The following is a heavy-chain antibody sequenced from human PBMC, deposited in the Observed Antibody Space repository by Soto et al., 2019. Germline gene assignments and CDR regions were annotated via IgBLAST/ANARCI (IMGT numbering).Heavy chain of an antibody. CDR2: ISGSGGST. CDR1: GFTFSSHA. V-gene: IGHV3-23*01. Sequence: PGGSLRLSCAASGFTFSSHAMSWVRQAPGKGLEWVSAISGSGGSTYYADSVKGRFTISRDNSKNTLYLQMNSLRAEDTAVYYCAGITGTTNRDNWFDPWGQGTLVTVSS. D-gene: IGHD1-7*01. J-gene: IGHJ5*02. CDR3: AGITGTTNRDNWFDP.